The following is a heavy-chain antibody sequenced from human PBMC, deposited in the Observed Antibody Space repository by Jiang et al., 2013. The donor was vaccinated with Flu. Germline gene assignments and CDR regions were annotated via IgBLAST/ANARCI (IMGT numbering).Heavy chain of an antibody. D-gene: IGHD3-22*01. CDR3: ARGGPAYYYDSSGYYAYWYFDL. CDR2: INPSGGST. CDR1: GYTFTSYY. V-gene: IGHV1-46*01. J-gene: IGHJ2*01. Sequence: GAEVKKPGASVKVSCKASGYTFTSYYMHWVRQAPGQGLEWMGIINPSGGSTSYAQKFQGRVTMTRDTSTSTVYMELSSLRSEDTAVYYCARGGPAYYYDSSGYYAYWYFDLWGRGTLVTVSS.